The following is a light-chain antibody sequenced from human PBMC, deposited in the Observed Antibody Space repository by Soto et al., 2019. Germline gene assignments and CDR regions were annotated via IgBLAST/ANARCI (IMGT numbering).Light chain of an antibody. CDR3: SSYAGSNIL. J-gene: IGLJ2*01. V-gene: IGLV2-8*01. CDR1: SSDVGGYNY. Sequence: QSVLTQSPSASGSPGQSVTISCTGSSSDVGGYNYVSWYQQHPGKAPKLMIYEVIKRPSGVPDRFSGSKSGNTASLTVSGLQAEDEADYYCSSYAGSNILFGGGTQLTVL. CDR2: EVI.